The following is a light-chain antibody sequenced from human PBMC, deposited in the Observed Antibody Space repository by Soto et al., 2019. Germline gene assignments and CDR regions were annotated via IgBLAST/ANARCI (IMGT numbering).Light chain of an antibody. Sequence: ESMLTQSPGTLSLSPGERATLSCRASQSVSTRYLAWYQQKPGQAPRLLIYGASIRATGIPDRFSGSGSGTDFILTISRLEPEDFAVYYCQQFGSSPPAFTFGQGTKLEI. CDR2: GAS. CDR1: QSVSTRY. CDR3: QQFGSSPPAFT. V-gene: IGKV3-20*01. J-gene: IGKJ2*01.